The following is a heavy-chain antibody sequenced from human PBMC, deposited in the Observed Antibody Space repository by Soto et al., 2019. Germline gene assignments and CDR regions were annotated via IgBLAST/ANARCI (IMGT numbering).Heavy chain of an antibody. Sequence: SETLSLTCSVSSGSISGDGYHWSWFRQCPGKGLEWIGFISYSGRTSYNPSLRSRVSISVDTSQSQFSLRLSSVTAADTAVYYCARERAGLPFFDFWGQGTLVTVS. J-gene: IGHJ4*02. V-gene: IGHV4-31*03. CDR3: ARERAGLPFFDF. CDR2: ISYSGRT. CDR1: SGSISGDGYH.